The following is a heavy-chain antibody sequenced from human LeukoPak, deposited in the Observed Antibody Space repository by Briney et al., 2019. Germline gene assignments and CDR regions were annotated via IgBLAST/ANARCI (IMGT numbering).Heavy chain of an antibody. CDR2: INPSGGST. J-gene: IGHJ4*02. V-gene: IGHV1-46*01. D-gene: IGHD1-7*01. CDR1: RYTFVNYY. Sequence: ASVTDSFKASRYTFVNYYIHWVRQAPGQGLEWMGIINPSGGSTSYAQKFQGRVTVTRDTSTSTVYMELSSLRSEDTAVYYCARDPNYADLDYWGEGTLVTVSS. CDR3: ARDPNYADLDY.